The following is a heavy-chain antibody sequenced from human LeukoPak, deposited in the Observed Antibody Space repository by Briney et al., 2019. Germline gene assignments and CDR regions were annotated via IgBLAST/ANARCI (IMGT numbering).Heavy chain of an antibody. J-gene: IGHJ4*02. Sequence: ASVKVSCKAPGYTFTSYDINWVRQATGQGLEWMGWMNPNSGNTGYAQKFQGRVTMTRNTSISTAYMELSSLRSEDTAVYYCARKRMGATGFDYWGQGTLVTVSS. D-gene: IGHD1-26*01. CDR2: MNPNSGNT. V-gene: IGHV1-8*01. CDR3: ARKRMGATGFDY. CDR1: GYTFTSYD.